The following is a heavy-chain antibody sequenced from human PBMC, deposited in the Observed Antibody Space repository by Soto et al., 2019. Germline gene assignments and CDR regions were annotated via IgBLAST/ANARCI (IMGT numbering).Heavy chain of an antibody. CDR1: GYTFTSYD. D-gene: IGHD3-3*01. Sequence: GASVQVSCKASGYTFTSYDINWLRQAAGQGLEWMGWMNPNSGNTGYAQKFQGRVTMTRNTSISTAYMELSSLRSEDTAVYYCARGAEYYDFWRNWFAPWGQGTLVTVSS. CDR2: MNPNSGNT. V-gene: IGHV1-8*01. CDR3: ARGAEYYDFWRNWFAP. J-gene: IGHJ5*02.